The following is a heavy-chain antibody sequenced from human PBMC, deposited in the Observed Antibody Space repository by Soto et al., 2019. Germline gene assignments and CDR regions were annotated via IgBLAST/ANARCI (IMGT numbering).Heavy chain of an antibody. V-gene: IGHV2-5*02. CDR3: AHIDPEIVTVGGHGGFDY. D-gene: IGHD5-12*01. CDR2: IYWDDDK. Sequence: QITLKESGPTLVRPPQTLTLTCTFSGFSLTSGVGVGWIRQPPGKALEWLALIYWDDDKRYSPSLKNRLTITKDTSKNQGFLTMTNVGPVDTATYFCAHIDPEIVTVGGHGGFDYWGQGTLVTVSS. J-gene: IGHJ4*02. CDR1: GFSLTSGVG.